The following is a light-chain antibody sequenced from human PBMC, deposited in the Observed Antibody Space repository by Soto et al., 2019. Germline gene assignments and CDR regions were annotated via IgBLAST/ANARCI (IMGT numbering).Light chain of an antibody. CDR3: QQLNSYPRT. Sequence: DIQLTQSPSFLSASVGDRVIITCRPSHDISSYLAWYQQKPGEAPKLLIYAASTLQSGVPSRFSGSRSGTEFTLTVSSLQPEDFATYYCQQLNSYPRTFGGGTKVEIK. CDR1: HDISSY. V-gene: IGKV1-9*01. J-gene: IGKJ4*01. CDR2: AAS.